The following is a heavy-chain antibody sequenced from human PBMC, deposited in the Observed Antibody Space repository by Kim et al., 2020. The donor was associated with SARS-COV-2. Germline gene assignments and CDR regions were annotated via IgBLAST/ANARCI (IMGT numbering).Heavy chain of an antibody. CDR2: IWYDGSNK. CDR3: ARDFSSSSGFGTY. Sequence: GGSLRLSCAASGFTFSSYGMHWVRQAPGKGLEWVAVIWYDGSNKYYADSVKGRFTISRDNSKNTLYLQMNSLRAEDTAVYYCARDFSSSSGFGTYWGQGTLVTVSS. J-gene: IGHJ4*02. V-gene: IGHV3-33*01. CDR1: GFTFSSYG. D-gene: IGHD6-6*01.